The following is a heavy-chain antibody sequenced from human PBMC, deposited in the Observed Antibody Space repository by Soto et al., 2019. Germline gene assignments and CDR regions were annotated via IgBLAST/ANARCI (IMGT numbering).Heavy chain of an antibody. V-gene: IGHV3-21*06. J-gene: IGHJ4*02. CDR2: ISSSSSYI. Sequence: GGSLRLSCAASGFTFSSYSMNWVRQAPGKGLEWISSISSSSSYIYYADSVKGRFTISRDNAKNSLYLQMNSLRAEDTAVYYCARVTFLGGATGDCWGQGTLGTVSS. CDR1: GFTFSSYS. D-gene: IGHD1-26*01. CDR3: ARVTFLGGATGDC.